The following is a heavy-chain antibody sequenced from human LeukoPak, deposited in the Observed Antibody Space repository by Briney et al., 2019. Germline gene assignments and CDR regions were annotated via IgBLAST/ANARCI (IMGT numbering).Heavy chain of an antibody. CDR1: GFIFSTYT. D-gene: IGHD3-22*01. Sequence: PGGSLRLSCAASGFIFSTYTMSWVRQAPGKGLEWVSAISGSGGSTYYADSVKGRFTISRDNSKNTLYLQMNSLRAEDTAVYYCAKEGGYDRGIDYFDYWGQGTLVTVSS. CDR2: ISGSGGST. V-gene: IGHV3-23*01. CDR3: AKEGGYDRGIDYFDY. J-gene: IGHJ4*02.